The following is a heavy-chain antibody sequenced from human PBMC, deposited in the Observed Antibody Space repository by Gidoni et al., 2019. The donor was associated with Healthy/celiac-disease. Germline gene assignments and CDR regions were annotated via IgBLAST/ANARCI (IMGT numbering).Heavy chain of an antibody. V-gene: IGHV3-7*01. J-gene: IGHJ4*02. CDR2: IKQDGSEK. CDR1: GFPFSSYW. Sequence: EVQLVESGGGLVQPGGSRRLSCPASGFPFSSYWMSWVRQAPGKGLEWVANIKQDGSEKYYVDSVKGRFTISRDNAKNSLYLQMNSLRTEDTAVYYCARGLGYGDFYFDYWGQGTLVTVSS. D-gene: IGHD4-17*01. CDR3: ARGLGYGDFYFDY.